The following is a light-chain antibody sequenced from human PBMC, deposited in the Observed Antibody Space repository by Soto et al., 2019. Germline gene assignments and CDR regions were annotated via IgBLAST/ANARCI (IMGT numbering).Light chain of an antibody. Sequence: EIVLTQSPAILSLSPGERATLSCRASQSISSNLAWYQQKPGQAPRLLIYGASTGAPGIPARFSGSGSGTEFTLTISSLQSEDFAVYYCQQYNNWPLGFGGGTKVEIK. CDR2: GAS. J-gene: IGKJ4*01. CDR1: QSISSN. CDR3: QQYNNWPLG. V-gene: IGKV3-15*01.